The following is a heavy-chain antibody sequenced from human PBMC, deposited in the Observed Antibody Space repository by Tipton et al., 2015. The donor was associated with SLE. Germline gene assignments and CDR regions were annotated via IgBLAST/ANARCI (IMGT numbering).Heavy chain of an antibody. D-gene: IGHD3-10*01. Sequence: TLSLTCTVSGGSFSSHYWSWIRQPPGKGLEWIGYIYYSGSTNYNPSLKSRVTMSVDTSKNQFSLKLSSVTAADTAVYYCASLITMVHRANYYFYGMDVWGQGTAVTVSS. CDR3: ASLITMVHRANYYFYGMDV. J-gene: IGHJ6*02. V-gene: IGHV4-59*11. CDR1: GGSFSSHY. CDR2: IYYSGST.